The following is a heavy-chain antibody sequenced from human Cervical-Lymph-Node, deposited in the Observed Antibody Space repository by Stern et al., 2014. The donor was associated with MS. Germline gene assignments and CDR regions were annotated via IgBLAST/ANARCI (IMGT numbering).Heavy chain of an antibody. Sequence: VQLVQSGPGLVKPSETLSLTCAVSGGSISSRYWGWIRQPPGKGLEWIGLISHSGDTKYNPPHKSRFPISLDTSKTQFSLKVTSVTAADTAVYYCARLSTAVDFWGQGTLVTVSS. CDR2: ISHSGDT. CDR3: ARLSTAVDF. V-gene: IGHV4-59*08. J-gene: IGHJ4*02. CDR1: GGSISSRY.